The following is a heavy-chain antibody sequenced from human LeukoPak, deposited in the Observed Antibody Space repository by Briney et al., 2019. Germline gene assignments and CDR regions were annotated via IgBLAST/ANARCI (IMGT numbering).Heavy chain of an antibody. J-gene: IGHJ4*02. D-gene: IGHD6-19*01. Sequence: GGSLRLSCAASGFSLSNYAMNWVRQAPGKGLEWVSYISSGSSSIYYAGSVKGRFTISRDNAKSSLYLQMNSLRDEDTAVYYCARGTSEQWLGGDYWGQGVLVTVSS. CDR1: GFSLSNYA. CDR3: ARGTSEQWLGGDY. CDR2: ISSGSSSI. V-gene: IGHV3-48*02.